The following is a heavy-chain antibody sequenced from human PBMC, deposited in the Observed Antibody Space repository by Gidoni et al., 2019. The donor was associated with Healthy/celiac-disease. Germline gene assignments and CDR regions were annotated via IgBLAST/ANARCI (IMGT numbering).Heavy chain of an antibody. J-gene: IGHJ3*02. V-gene: IGHV3-23*01. CDR2: ISGSGGST. CDR3: NWELLHDAFDI. CDR1: GFTFSSYA. D-gene: IGHD1-26*01. Sequence: EVQLLASGGGWVQPGGSLRLYCSASGFTFSSYAMSWVRQAPGKGLEWVSAISGSGGSTYYADSVKGRFTISRDNSKNTLYLQMNSLRAEDTAVYYCNWELLHDAFDIWGQGTMVTVSS.